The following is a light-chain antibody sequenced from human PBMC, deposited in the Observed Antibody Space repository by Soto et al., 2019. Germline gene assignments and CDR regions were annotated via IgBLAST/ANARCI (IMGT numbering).Light chain of an antibody. CDR3: QQYANSPNT. V-gene: IGKV3-20*01. CDR1: QSVSNNY. Sequence: EIVVTQSPGTLSLSPGERATLSCRASQSVSNNYLAWYQQKPGQAPRLLIYGASNRATGIPERFSGSGSGTDFTLTISRLEPEDFAVYYCQQYANSPNTFGQGTRLEIK. CDR2: GAS. J-gene: IGKJ5*01.